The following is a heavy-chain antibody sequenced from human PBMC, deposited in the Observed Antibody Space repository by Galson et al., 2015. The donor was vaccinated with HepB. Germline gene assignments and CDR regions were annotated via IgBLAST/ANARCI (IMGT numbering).Heavy chain of an antibody. Sequence: LEWIGEIDHSGTAHYSPSLRSRVTLSIDTSKNQFSLSLISVTAADTAVYFCAQFHGISLTGQFDYWGQGILVTVSS. CDR2: IDHSGTA. V-gene: IGHV4-34*01. D-gene: IGHD3-9*01. CDR3: AQFHGISLTGQFDY. J-gene: IGHJ4*02.